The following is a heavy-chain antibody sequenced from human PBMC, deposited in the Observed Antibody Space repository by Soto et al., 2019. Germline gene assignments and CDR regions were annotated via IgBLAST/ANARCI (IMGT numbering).Heavy chain of an antibody. Sequence: QITLKESGPTLVKPTQTLTLTCTISGFSLSSDGVGVGWIRQPPGKALEWLAFIYWDDDYRYSPSLQSRLNIAKDSANDQVLLIVPKVESLDSATYFCARRGTYSRSGSSGWFDSWGQGILVTVSA. V-gene: IGHV2-5*02. CDR2: IYWDDDY. CDR1: GFSLSSDGVG. D-gene: IGHD1-26*01. J-gene: IGHJ5*01. CDR3: ARRGTYSRSGSSGWFDS.